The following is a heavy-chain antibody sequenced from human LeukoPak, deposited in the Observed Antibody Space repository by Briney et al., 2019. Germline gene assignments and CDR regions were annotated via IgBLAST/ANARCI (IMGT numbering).Heavy chain of an antibody. J-gene: IGHJ5*02. Sequence: ASVKVSCKASGYTFTSYDINWVRQATGQGLEWMGWMSPNSGDRGYAQKFQGRVTITRNTSISTAYMELSSLRSEDTAVYYCARVLCSSTSCCSSPWFDPWGQGTLVTVSS. V-gene: IGHV1-8*01. CDR1: GYTFTSYD. CDR3: ARVLCSSTSCCSSPWFDP. D-gene: IGHD2-2*01. CDR2: MSPNSGDR.